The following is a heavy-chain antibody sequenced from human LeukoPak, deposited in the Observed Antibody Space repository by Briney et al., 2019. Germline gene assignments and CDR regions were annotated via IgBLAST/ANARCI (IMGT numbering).Heavy chain of an antibody. CDR1: GGSISGYY. CDR2: IYYSGST. J-gene: IGHJ5*02. D-gene: IGHD6-19*01. V-gene: IGHV4-59*08. CDR3: ARLLYSSDQDWFDP. Sequence: KTSETLSLTCTVSGGSISGYYWSWIRQPPGKGLEWIGYIYYSGSTNYNPSLKSRVTISVDTSKNQFSLKLSSVTAADTAVYYCARLLYSSDQDWFDPWGQGTLVTVSS.